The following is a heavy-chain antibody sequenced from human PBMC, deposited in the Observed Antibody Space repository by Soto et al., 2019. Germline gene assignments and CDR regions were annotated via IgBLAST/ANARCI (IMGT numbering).Heavy chain of an antibody. V-gene: IGHV3-7*01. CDR3: XXXXXXXXXSVTYYDAFDI. Sequence: EVQLVESGGDLVQPGGSLRLSCAASGFRFSGYWMTWVRQAPGKGLEWVANINEDASQKYYLDSVKGRFTISRDNAKNSLYLEMNSLXXXXXXXXXCXXXXXXXXXSVTYYDAFDIWGQGTMVTVSS. CDR2: INEDASQK. CDR1: GFRFSGYW. J-gene: IGHJ3*02. D-gene: IGHD3-10*01.